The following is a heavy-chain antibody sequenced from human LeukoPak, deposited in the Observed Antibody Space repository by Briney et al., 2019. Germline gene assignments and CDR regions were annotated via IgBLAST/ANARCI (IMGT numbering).Heavy chain of an antibody. CDR1: GFTVSSNY. D-gene: IGHD3-22*01. CDR3: ARDYYDSSGYYGYFDL. J-gene: IGHJ2*01. V-gene: IGHV3-53*01. Sequence: GGSLSLSCAASGFTVSSNYISWVRQAPGKGLEWVSVIYSSGSTYYTDSVKGRFTISRDNSKTTLYLQMNSLRAEDTAVYYSARDYYDSSGYYGYFDLWGRGTLVTVSS. CDR2: IYSSGST.